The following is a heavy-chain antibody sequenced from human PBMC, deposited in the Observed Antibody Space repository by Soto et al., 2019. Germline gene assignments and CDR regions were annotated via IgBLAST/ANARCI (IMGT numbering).Heavy chain of an antibody. CDR1: GGTFNSYA. Sequence: QVQLVQSGAELKRPGSSVKVACKVSGGTFNSYAISWVRQAPGQGLEWVGGIIPVLRTANYAQNFQGRGAITADNSTRTAYWALRSLRYEDTAMFYCARDGEGHCSGGSCLYLWGQGTLVTVSS. V-gene: IGHV1-69*06. CDR2: IIPVLRTA. CDR3: ARDGEGHCSGGSCLYL. D-gene: IGHD2-15*01. J-gene: IGHJ5*02.